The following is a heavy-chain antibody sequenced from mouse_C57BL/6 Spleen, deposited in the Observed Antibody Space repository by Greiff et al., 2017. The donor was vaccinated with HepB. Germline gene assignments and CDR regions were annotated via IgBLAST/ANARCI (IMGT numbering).Heavy chain of an antibody. CDR3: GAVDSSGPFAY. D-gene: IGHD3-2*02. V-gene: IGHV1-59*01. CDR1: GYTFTSYW. J-gene: IGHJ3*01. CDR2: IDPSDSYT. Sequence: QVQLQQPGAELVRPGTSVKLSCKASGYTFTSYWMHWVKQRPGQGLEWIGVIDPSDSYTNYNQKFKGKATLTVDTSSSTAYMQLSSLTSEDSAVYYCGAVDSSGPFAYWGQGTLVTVSA.